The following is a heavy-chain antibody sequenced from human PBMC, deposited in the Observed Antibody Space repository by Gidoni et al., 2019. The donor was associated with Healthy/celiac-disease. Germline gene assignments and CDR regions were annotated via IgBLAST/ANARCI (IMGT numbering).Heavy chain of an antibody. Sequence: QVQLQESGPGLVKPSETLSLTCTVSGGSISSYYWSWIRQPPGKGLEWIGYIYYSGSTNYNPSLKSRVTISVDTSKNQFSLKLSSVTAADTAVYYCARDRKGSWRMDVWGQGTTVTVSS. J-gene: IGHJ6*02. CDR3: ARDRKGSWRMDV. CDR2: IYYSGST. V-gene: IGHV4-59*01. CDR1: GGSISSYY.